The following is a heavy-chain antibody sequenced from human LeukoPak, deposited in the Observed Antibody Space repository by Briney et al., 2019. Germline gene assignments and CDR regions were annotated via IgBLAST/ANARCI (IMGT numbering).Heavy chain of an antibody. J-gene: IGHJ4*02. CDR3: ARDLLEWYFDY. D-gene: IGHD3-3*01. CDR1: GFTFSSYG. CDR2: ISYDGSNK. Sequence: GASLRLSCAASGFTFSSYGIHWVRQAPGKGLEWVAVISYDGSNKNYADSVKGRFTVSRDNSKNTLYLQMNGLRAEDTAVYYCARDLLEWYFDYWGQGTLVT. V-gene: IGHV3-30*03.